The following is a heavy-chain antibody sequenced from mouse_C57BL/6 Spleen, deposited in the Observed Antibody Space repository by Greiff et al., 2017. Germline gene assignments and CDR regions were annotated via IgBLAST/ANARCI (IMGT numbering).Heavy chain of an antibody. D-gene: IGHD1-1*01. CDR1: GFTFSDYG. CDR3: ARNSITTVLFDY. J-gene: IGHJ2*01. Sequence: DVKLVESGGGLVKPGGSLKLSCAASGFTFSDYGMHWVRQAPEKGLEWVAYISSGSSTIYYADTVKGRFTISRDNAKNTLFLQMTSLRSEDTAMYYCARNSITTVLFDYWGQGTTLTVSS. V-gene: IGHV5-17*01. CDR2: ISSGSSTI.